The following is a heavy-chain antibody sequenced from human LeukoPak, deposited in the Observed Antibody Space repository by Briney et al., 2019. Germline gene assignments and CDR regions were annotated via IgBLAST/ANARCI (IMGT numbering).Heavy chain of an antibody. CDR3: ARGVGVVVPAAFDY. Sequence: PGGSLRLSCAASGFTFSSYWMSWVRQPPGKGLEWIGEINHSGSTNYNPSLKSRVTISVDTSKNQFSLKLSSVTAADTAVYYCARGVGVVVPAAFDYWGQGTLVTVSS. D-gene: IGHD2-2*01. CDR1: GFTFSSYW. V-gene: IGHV4-34*01. J-gene: IGHJ4*02. CDR2: INHSGST.